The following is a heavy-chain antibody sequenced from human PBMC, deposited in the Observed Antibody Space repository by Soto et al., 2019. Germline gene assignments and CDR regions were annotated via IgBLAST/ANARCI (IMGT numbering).Heavy chain of an antibody. V-gene: IGHV5-51*01. CDR1: GYSFTSYW. J-gene: IGHJ6*02. CDR3: AGGGVRGVITRTRDYYGMHA. Sequence: PGESLKISCKGSGYSFTSYWIGWVRQMPGKGLEWMGIIYPGDSDTRYSPSFQGQVTISADKSISTAYLQWSSLKASDTAMYYCAGGGVRGVITRTRDYYGMHAWGQGTTVTASS. D-gene: IGHD3-10*01. CDR2: IYPGDSDT.